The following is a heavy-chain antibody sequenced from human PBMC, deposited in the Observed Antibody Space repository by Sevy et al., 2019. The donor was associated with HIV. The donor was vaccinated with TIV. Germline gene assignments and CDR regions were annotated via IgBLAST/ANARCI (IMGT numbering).Heavy chain of an antibody. CDR1: GFTFNSYS. V-gene: IGHV3-21*04. CDR3: ARETLSGYNL. CDR2: ISSTNNYI. D-gene: IGHD5-12*01. Sequence: GGSLRLSCAASGFTFNSYSMNWVRQAPGKGLEWVSSISSTNNYIYYADSVKGRFTISRDNSKNTVYLQINSLRAEDTAVYYCARETLSGYNLWGQGTRVTVSS. J-gene: IGHJ4*02.